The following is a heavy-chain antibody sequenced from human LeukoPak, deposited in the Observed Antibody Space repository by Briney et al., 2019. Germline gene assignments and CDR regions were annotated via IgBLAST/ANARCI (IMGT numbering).Heavy chain of an antibody. Sequence: SVKVSCKASGGTFSSYAISWVRQAPGQGLEWMGGIIPIFGTANYAQKFQGRVTITADESTSTAYMELSSPRSEDTAVYYCARAGYCSSTSCYDAFDIWGQGTMVTVSS. J-gene: IGHJ3*02. D-gene: IGHD2-2*01. CDR2: IIPIFGTA. CDR1: GGTFSSYA. CDR3: ARAGYCSSTSCYDAFDI. V-gene: IGHV1-69*13.